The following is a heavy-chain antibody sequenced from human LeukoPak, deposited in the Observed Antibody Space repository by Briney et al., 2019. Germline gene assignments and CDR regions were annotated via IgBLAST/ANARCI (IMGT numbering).Heavy chain of an antibody. Sequence: ASVKVSCKASGYTFTGYYMHWVRQAPGQGLEWMGWINPNSGGTNYAQKFQGRVTMTRDTSISTAYMELSRLRSDDTAVYYCARDRRGVVPAANYWGQGTLVTVSS. D-gene: IGHD2-2*01. V-gene: IGHV1-2*02. J-gene: IGHJ4*02. CDR3: ARDRRGVVPAANY. CDR1: GYTFTGYY. CDR2: INPNSGGT.